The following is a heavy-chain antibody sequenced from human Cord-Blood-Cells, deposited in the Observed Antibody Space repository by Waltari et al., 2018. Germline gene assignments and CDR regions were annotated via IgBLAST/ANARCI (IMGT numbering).Heavy chain of an antibody. D-gene: IGHD2-21*01. CDR3: AREGFVVVIAPPEGYGMDV. V-gene: IGHV3-33*01. CDR2: IWYDGSNK. CDR1: GFTFSSYG. J-gene: IGHJ6*02. Sequence: QVQLVESGGGVVQPGRSLRLSCAASGFTFSSYGMHWVRQAPGKGLEWVAVIWYDGSNKYYADSVKGRFTISRDNSKNTLYLQMNSLRAEDTAVYYCAREGFVVVIAPPEGYGMDVWGQGTTVTVSS.